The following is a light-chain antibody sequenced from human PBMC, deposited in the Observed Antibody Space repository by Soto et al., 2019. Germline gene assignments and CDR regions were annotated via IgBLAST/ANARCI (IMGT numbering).Light chain of an antibody. V-gene: IGKV4-1*01. J-gene: IGKJ3*01. CDR1: QSILHSSTNKNY. Sequence: TVMTQSPDSLAVSLGERATINCKSSQSILHSSTNKNYLAWYQHKPGEPPKLLIYWASTRESGVPDRFSVSGSGTDFTLTISSLQAEDVAVYYCQQYSNVPFTFGPGTKVDIK. CDR3: QQYSNVPFT. CDR2: WAS.